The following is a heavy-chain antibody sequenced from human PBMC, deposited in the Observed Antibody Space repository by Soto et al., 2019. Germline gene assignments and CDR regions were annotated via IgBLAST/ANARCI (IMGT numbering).Heavy chain of an antibody. J-gene: IGHJ4*02. CDR3: ARDSVGITIFGVVSPAFDY. CDR1: GGAFSSYA. CDR2: IIPIFGTA. V-gene: IGHV1-69*13. D-gene: IGHD3-3*01. Sequence: GASVKVSCKASGGAFSSYAISWVRQAPGQGLEWMGGIIPIFGTANYAQKFQGRVTITADESTSTAYMELSSLRSEDTAVYYCARDSVGITIFGVVSPAFDYWGQGTLVTVSS.